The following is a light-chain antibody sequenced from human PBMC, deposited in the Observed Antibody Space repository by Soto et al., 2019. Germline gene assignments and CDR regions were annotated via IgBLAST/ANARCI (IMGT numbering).Light chain of an antibody. Sequence: QSALTQPASVSGSPGQSITISCTGTSRDVGGYNYVSWHQQHPGKAPKVIITEVSNRPSGVSNRFSGSKSGNTASLTISGRQSDDEADYDCSSYISSSTFVVFGGGTKLTVL. J-gene: IGLJ2*01. CDR2: EVS. CDR1: SRDVGGYNY. CDR3: SSYISSSTFVV. V-gene: IGLV2-14*01.